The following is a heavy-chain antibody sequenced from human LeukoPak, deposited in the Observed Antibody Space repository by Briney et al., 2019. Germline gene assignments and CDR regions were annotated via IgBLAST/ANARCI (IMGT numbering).Heavy chain of an antibody. CDR1: GFTFSSYG. CDR3: AKDGIGTSGIAAAGHYYYGMDV. V-gene: IGHV3-30*02. Sequence: GGSLRLSCAASGFTFSSYGMHWVRQAPGKGLEWVAVIWYDGSNKYYADSVKGRFTISRDNSKNTLYLQMNSLRAEGTAVYYCAKDGIGTSGIAAAGHYYYGMDVWGQGTTVTVSS. CDR2: IWYDGSNK. J-gene: IGHJ6*02. D-gene: IGHD6-13*01.